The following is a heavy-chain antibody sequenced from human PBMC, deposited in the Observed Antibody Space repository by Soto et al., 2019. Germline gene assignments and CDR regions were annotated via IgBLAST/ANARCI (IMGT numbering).Heavy chain of an antibody. CDR1: GFTFSSYA. CDR2: ISSNGRST. Sequence: GSLRLSCAASGFTFSSYAMSWVRQAPGKGLQWVSGISSNGRSTYYADSVKGRFTISRDNSKNTLYVQMNSLRAEDTAVYYCAKDGGQTGTRDWYLDLWGRGTLVTVYS. D-gene: IGHD2-15*01. CDR3: AKDGGQTGTRDWYLDL. V-gene: IGHV3-23*01. J-gene: IGHJ2*01.